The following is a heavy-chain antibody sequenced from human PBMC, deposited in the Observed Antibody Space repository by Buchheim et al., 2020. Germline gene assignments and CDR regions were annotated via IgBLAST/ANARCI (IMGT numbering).Heavy chain of an antibody. CDR2: ISYDGSSK. Sequence: QVQLVESGGGVVQPGGSLRLSCAASGFTFSSYGMTWVRQAPGKGLEWVAVISYDGSSKYYADSVKGRFTISRDNSKNTLYLQMNSQRAEYTTVYYCAHGDDVSVYCGEGTLVTVSS. CDR1: GFTFSSYG. D-gene: IGHD4-17*01. CDR3: AHGDDVSVY. V-gene: IGHV3-30*03. J-gene: IGHJ4*02.